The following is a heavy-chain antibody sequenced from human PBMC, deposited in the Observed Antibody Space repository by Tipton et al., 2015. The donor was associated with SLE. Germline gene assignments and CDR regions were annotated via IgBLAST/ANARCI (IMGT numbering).Heavy chain of an antibody. J-gene: IGHJ4*02. CDR1: GFTFSSYW. Sequence: SLRLSCAASGFTFSSYWMSWVRQAPGTGLEGVVNIKQDGSEKYYVDSVKGRFTISRDNAKNSLYLQMNSLRAEDTAVYYCAREDLYYFDYWGQGTLVTVSS. CDR3: AREDLYYFDY. V-gene: IGHV3-7*01. CDR2: IKQDGSEK.